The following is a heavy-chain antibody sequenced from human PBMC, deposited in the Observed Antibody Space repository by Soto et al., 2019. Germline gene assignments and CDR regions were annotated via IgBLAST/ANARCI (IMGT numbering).Heavy chain of an antibody. CDR2: ISGSGGST. CDR3: AKATNEFCSGYSSSPYFVY. V-gene: IGHV3-23*01. D-gene: IGHD3-3*01. J-gene: IGHJ4*02. CDR1: GFTFSSYA. Sequence: GGSLRLSCAASGFTFSSYAMSWVRQAPGKGLEWVSAISGSGGSTYYADSVKGRFTISRDNSKNTLYLQMNSLRAEDTAVYYCAKATNEFCSGYSSSPYFVYWGQGTLVTVSS.